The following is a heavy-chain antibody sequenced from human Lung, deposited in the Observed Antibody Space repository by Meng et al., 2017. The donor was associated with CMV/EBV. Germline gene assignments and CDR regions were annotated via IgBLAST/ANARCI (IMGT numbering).Heavy chain of an antibody. V-gene: IGHV3-30*04. CDR3: ARDVIVGALSGGDAFDI. J-gene: IGHJ3*02. D-gene: IGHD1-26*01. Sequence: GGSXRLXCAASGFTFSSYAMHWVRQAPGKGLEWVAVISYDGSNKYYADSVKGRFTISRDNSKNTLYLQMNSLRAEDTAVYYCARDVIVGALSGGDAFDIXGQGXMVTVSS. CDR1: GFTFSSYA. CDR2: ISYDGSNK.